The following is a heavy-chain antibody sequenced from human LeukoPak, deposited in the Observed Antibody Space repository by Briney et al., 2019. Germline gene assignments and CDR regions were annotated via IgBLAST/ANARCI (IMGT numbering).Heavy chain of an antibody. V-gene: IGHV3-48*03. Sequence: PGGSLRFSCAASGFTFSSYEMNWVRQAPGKGLEWVSYISSTGSTIYYADSVKGRFTISRDNAKNSLYLQMNSLRAEDTAVYYCARVTAHNHDYWGQGTLVTVSS. CDR1: GFTFSSYE. CDR3: ARVTAHNHDY. CDR2: ISSTGSTI. J-gene: IGHJ4*02. D-gene: IGHD2-21*02.